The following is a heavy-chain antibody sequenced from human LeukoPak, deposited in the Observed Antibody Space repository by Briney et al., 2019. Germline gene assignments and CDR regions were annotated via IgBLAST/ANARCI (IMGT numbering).Heavy chain of an antibody. CDR3: ARDLNFLDY. V-gene: IGHV1-46*01. J-gene: IGHJ4*02. Sequence: YXMHWVRQAPXQGLEWMGIINPSGGSTSYAQKFQGRVTMTRDTSTSTVYMELSSLRSEDTAVYYCARDLNFLDYWGQGTLVTVSS. CDR1: YX. CDR2: INPSGGST.